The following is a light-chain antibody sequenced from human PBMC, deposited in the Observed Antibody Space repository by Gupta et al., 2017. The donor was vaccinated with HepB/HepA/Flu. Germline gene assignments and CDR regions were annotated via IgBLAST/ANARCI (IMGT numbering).Light chain of an antibody. J-gene: IGLJ1*01. CDR3: AAWDNSLSAYV. CDR2: NDY. Sequence: QPVLTQPPSASGTPGQRMAISCSGSSSNGGRDNVYWYRQLPGPAPKLLSYNDYLRPSGVPDRFSGSKSGTSASLAIRGLRSEDEAEYYCAAWDNSLSAYVFGTGTWVTVL. V-gene: IGLV1-47*02. CDR1: SSNGGRDN.